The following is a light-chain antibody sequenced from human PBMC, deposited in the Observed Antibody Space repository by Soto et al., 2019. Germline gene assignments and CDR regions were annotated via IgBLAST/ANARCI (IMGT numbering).Light chain of an antibody. CDR2: DVS. CDR3: ESYTSSSSYV. CDR1: SSDVGGYKY. V-gene: IGLV2-14*01. J-gene: IGLJ1*01. Sequence: QSVLTQPASVSGSPGQSITISCTGTSSDVGGYKYVSWYQQHPGKAPKLMIYDVSNRPSGVSDRFSGSKSGNTASLTISGLQSEDEADYYCESYTSSSSYVSGTGTKVTV.